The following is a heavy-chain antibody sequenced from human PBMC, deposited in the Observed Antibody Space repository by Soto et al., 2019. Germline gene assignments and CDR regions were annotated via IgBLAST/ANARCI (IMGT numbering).Heavy chain of an antibody. V-gene: IGHV3-30*03. J-gene: IGHJ4*02. D-gene: IGHD2-8*02. CDR2: ISRDGGTK. Sequence: QVQLVESGGGVVQPGRSLRLSCAASGFTVSSYGMHWVRQAPGEGLEWVAVISRDGGTKYYADSVKGRFTISKDNSRNTRFLEMNSLRGDDMAVYYCTGEVASGYWGQGTLVTVSS. CDR1: GFTVSSYG. CDR3: TGEVASGY.